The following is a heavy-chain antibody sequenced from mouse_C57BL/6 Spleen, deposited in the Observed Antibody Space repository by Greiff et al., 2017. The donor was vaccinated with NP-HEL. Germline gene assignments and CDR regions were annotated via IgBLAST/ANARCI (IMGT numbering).Heavy chain of an antibody. V-gene: IGHV1-69*01. D-gene: IGHD3-2*02. CDR3: ARPDSSGYVWFAY. Sequence: QVQLQQSGAELVMPGASVKLSCKASGYTFTSYWMHWVKQRPGQGLEWIGEIDPSDSYTNYNQKFKGKSTLTVDKSSSTAYMQLSSLTSEDSAVYYCARPDSSGYVWFAYWGQGTLVTVSA. CDR2: IDPSDSYT. J-gene: IGHJ3*01. CDR1: GYTFTSYW.